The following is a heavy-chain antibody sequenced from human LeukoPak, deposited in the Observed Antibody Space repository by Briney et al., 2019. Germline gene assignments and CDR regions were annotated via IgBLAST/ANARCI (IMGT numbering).Heavy chain of an antibody. CDR3: ARVNIWYFDL. V-gene: IGHV4-59*01. J-gene: IGHJ2*01. Sequence: SETLSLTCTVSGSSFSSYFWSWIRQPPGKGLGWIGYIYYSGSTYYNPSVKSRVTISVDTSKNQFSLKLSSVTAADTAVYYCARVNIWYFDLWGRGTLVTVSS. CDR1: GSSFSSYF. CDR2: IYYSGST.